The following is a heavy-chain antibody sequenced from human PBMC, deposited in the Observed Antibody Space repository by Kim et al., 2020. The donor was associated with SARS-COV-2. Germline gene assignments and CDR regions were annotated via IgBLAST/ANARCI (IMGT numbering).Heavy chain of an antibody. J-gene: IGHJ6*02. D-gene: IGHD3-10*01. CDR2: ITWDGGST. V-gene: IGHV3-43*01. Sequence: GGSLRLSCAAAGFNFDEYTMEWVRQGPGKGLEWVSLITWDGGSTYYADSVRGRFTISRDNSKNFLYLQLNSLTIEDTALYYCTKGPFYGSGTYYRDPGMDVWGQGTTVTVS. CDR3: TKGPFYGSGTYYRDPGMDV. CDR1: GFNFDEYT.